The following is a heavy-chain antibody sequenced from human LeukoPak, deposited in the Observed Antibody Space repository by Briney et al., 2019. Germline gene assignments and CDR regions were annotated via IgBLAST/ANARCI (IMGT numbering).Heavy chain of an antibody. Sequence: RPGGYLRLSCAASGFTFRTYAMNWVRQAPGKGLEWVSSISDSTTYIYYADSVKGRFTISRDNAKNSLYLQMNSLRAEDTAVYYCARYYGSGSPPFDSWGQGTLVTVSS. CDR1: GFTFRTYA. CDR3: ARYYGSGSPPFDS. J-gene: IGHJ4*02. CDR2: ISDSTTYI. D-gene: IGHD3-10*01. V-gene: IGHV3-21*01.